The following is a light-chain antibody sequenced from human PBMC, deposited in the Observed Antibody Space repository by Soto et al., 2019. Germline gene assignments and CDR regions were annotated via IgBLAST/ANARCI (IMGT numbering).Light chain of an antibody. CDR3: QKYNGAQWT. J-gene: IGKJ1*01. V-gene: IGKV1-27*01. Sequence: DIQMTQSPSYLSASVGDRVTIACRASQGIANYLVWYQQKPGKVPRLLIYAASTLQSGVPSRFSGRGSGTDFTLTISSLQSKDVATYYCQKYNGAQWTFGQGTKVEIK. CDR2: AAS. CDR1: QGIANY.